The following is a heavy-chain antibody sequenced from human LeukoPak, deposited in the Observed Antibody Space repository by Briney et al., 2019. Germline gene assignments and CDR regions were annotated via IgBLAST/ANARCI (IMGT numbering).Heavy chain of an antibody. D-gene: IGHD3-22*01. V-gene: IGHV3-NL1*01. CDR2: IYSGGSGGST. J-gene: IGHJ4*02. Sequence: GGSLRLSCAASGFTFDDYGMSWVRQAPGKGLEWVSVIYSGGSGGSTYYADSVKGRFTISRDNSKNTLYLQMNSLRAEDTAVYYCAAEPDYYESSGYYSYWGQGTLVTVSS. CDR3: AAEPDYYESSGYYSY. CDR1: GFTFDDYG.